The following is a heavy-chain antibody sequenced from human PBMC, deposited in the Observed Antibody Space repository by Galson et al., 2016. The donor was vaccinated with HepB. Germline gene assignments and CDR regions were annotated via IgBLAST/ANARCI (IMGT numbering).Heavy chain of an antibody. D-gene: IGHD4-17*01. Sequence: SVKVSCKASGYTFTSYGISWVRQAPGQGLEWMGWISVYNGNINYAHNLRGRVTMTTDTSTSKAYMELRSLRSDDTAGYYCARVNTVTMSPGVDYWGQGALVTVSS. J-gene: IGHJ4*02. CDR3: ARVNTVTMSPGVDY. CDR1: GYTFTSYG. V-gene: IGHV1-18*01. CDR2: ISVYNGNI.